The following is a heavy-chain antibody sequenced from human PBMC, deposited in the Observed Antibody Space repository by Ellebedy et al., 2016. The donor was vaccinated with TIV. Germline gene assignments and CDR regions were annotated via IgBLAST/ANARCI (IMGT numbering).Heavy chain of an antibody. J-gene: IGHJ4*02. V-gene: IGHV3-11*06. CDR2: ISPDSINT. D-gene: IGHD3-3*01. Sequence: GESLKISCAASGFTFSDYYMGWVRQAPGKGLEWVSYISPDSINTNYGDSVKGRFTISRDNAKTSLYLHMDSLRAEDTAAYYCARACFGGACYFEHWGQGTQVTVSS. CDR1: GFTFSDYY. CDR3: ARACFGGACYFEH.